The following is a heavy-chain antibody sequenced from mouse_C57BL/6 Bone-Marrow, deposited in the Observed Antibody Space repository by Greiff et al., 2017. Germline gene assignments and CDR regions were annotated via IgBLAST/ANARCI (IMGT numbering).Heavy chain of an antibody. CDR3: ANLLWLRRGYAMDY. CDR2: IYPGDGDT. D-gene: IGHD2-2*01. J-gene: IGHJ4*01. CDR1: GYAFSSSW. Sequence: QVQLQQSGPELVKPGASVKISCKASGYAFSSSWMNWVKQRPGKGLEWIGRIYPGDGDTNYNGKFKGKATLTADKSSSTAYMQLSSLTSEDSAVYFCANLLWLRRGYAMDYWGQGTSVTVSS. V-gene: IGHV1-82*01.